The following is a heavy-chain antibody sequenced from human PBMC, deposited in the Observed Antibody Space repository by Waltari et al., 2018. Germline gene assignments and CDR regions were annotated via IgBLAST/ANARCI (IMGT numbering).Heavy chain of an antibody. CDR2: ISSAARTI. Sequence: EVRLVESGGTSVQPGGSLRLSCVASGFTFDSFEMNWVRQAPGKGPEWISYISSAARTIYYSDSVKGRFTVSRDNGKNVLYLQMNNLRSEDTAMYYCARDQGPANFNWLDAWGQGTRVTVSS. CDR3: ARDQGPANFNWLDA. V-gene: IGHV3-48*03. J-gene: IGHJ5*02. CDR1: GFTFDSFE. D-gene: IGHD1-7*01.